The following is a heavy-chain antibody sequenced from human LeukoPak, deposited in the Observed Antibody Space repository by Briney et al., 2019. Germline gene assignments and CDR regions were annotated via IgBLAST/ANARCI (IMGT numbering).Heavy chain of an antibody. CDR2: IYYSGST. Sequence: KPSETLSHTCTVSGGSISSYYWSWIRQPPGKGLEWIGYIYYSGSTNYNPSLKSRVTISVDASKNQFSLKLSSVTAADTAVYYCARERAYYYDSSGYYSYFDYWGQGTLVTVSS. CDR1: GGSISSYY. J-gene: IGHJ4*02. CDR3: ARERAYYYDSSGYYSYFDY. D-gene: IGHD3-22*01. V-gene: IGHV4-59*01.